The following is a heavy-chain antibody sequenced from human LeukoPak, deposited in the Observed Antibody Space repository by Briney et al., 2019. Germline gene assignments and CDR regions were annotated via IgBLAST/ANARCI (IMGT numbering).Heavy chain of an antibody. CDR3: ARVRIVVVPAATAPYYYYYYYMDV. D-gene: IGHD2-2*01. CDR2: IYYSGST. CDR1: GGSISSSSYY. Sequence: SETLSLTCTVSGGSISSSSYYWSWIRQPPGKGLEWIGYIYYSGSTNYNPSLKSRVTISVDTSKNQFSLKLSSVTAADTAVYYCARVRIVVVPAATAPYYYYYYYMDVWGKGTTVTISS. V-gene: IGHV4-61*05. J-gene: IGHJ6*03.